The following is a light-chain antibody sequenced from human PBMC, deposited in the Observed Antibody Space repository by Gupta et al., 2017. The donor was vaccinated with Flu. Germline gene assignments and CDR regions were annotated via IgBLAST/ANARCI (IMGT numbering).Light chain of an antibody. CDR3: QAWDSNSASWV. Sequence: IYQDTRRPSAIPERFSGSNSGNIATLTISGTQATDEAAYYCQAWDSNSASWVFGGGTKLTVL. J-gene: IGLJ3*02. CDR2: QDT. V-gene: IGLV3-1*01.